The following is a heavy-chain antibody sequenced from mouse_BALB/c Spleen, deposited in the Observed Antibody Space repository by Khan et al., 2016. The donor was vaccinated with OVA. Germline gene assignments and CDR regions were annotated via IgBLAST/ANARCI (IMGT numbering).Heavy chain of an antibody. CDR3: ARTDYYGSSYYFDY. J-gene: IGHJ2*01. D-gene: IGHD1-1*01. Sequence: VQLKESGPELVKPGASVKVSCKASGYSFTDYNMFWVKQSHGKRLEWIGYIDPSNGGNSSNQKFKGKATLIVAKSSSTAFMHLSSLTTEDDAVFYCARTDYYGSSYYFDYWGQGTTLTVSS. CDR2: IDPSNGGN. CDR1: GYSFTDYN. V-gene: IGHV1S135*01.